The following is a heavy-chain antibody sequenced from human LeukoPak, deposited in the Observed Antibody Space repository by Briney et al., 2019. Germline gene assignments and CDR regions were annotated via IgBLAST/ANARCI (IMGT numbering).Heavy chain of an antibody. V-gene: IGHV3-23*01. D-gene: IGHD4-17*01. CDR1: GFTFSSYA. CDR2: ISGSGGST. J-gene: IGHJ4*02. Sequence: GSLRLSCAASGFTFSSYAMSWVRQAPGKGLEWVSAISGSGGSTYYADPVKGRFTISRDNAKNSLYLQMNSLRAEDTAVYYCARSRKGYYGDYKSSGYWGQGTLVTVSS. CDR3: ARSRKGYYGDYKSSGY.